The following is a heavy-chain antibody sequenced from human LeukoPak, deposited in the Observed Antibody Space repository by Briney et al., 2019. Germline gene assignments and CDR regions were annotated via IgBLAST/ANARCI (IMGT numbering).Heavy chain of an antibody. D-gene: IGHD4-17*01. CDR1: GGSISSGGYY. J-gene: IGHJ4*02. Sequence: SQTLSLTCTVSGGSISSGGYYWSWIRQHPGKGLEWIGYIYYSGSTYYNPSLKSRVTISVDTSKNQFSLKLSSVTAADTAMYYCAKTSSTVTTNFDYWGQGTLVTVSS. CDR3: AKTSSTVTTNFDY. CDR2: IYYSGST. V-gene: IGHV4-31*03.